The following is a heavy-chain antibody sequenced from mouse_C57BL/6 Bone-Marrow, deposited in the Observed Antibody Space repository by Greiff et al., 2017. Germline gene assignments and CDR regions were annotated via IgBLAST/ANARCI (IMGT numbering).Heavy chain of an antibody. Sequence: DVQLVESGPGLVKPSQSLSLTCSVTGYSIPSGYYWNWIRQFPGNKLEWMGYISYDGSNNSNPSLKNRISITRDTSKNQFFLKLNSVTTEDTATYYCAREVFSWFAYWGQGTLVTVSA. J-gene: IGHJ3*01. CDR2: ISYDGSN. V-gene: IGHV3-6*01. CDR3: AREVFSWFAY. CDR1: GYSIPSGYY.